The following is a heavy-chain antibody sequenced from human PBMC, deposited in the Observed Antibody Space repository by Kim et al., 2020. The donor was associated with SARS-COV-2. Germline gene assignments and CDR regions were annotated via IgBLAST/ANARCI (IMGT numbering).Heavy chain of an antibody. J-gene: IGHJ3*01. CDR2: SGGGT. D-gene: IGHD1-26*01. V-gene: IGHV3-23*01. CDR3: ARALFDSGTSLPYQT. Sequence: SGGGTNSADSVKGRFTLSRDNSKNTLYLQMDSLRAEDTALYYCARALFDSGTSLPYQTWGQGTLVT.